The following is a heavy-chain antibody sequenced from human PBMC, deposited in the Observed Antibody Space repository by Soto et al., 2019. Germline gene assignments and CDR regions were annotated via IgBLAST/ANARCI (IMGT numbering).Heavy chain of an antibody. CDR1: GHSISSGNHY. V-gene: IGHV4-30-4*01. CDR3: ARTDYGTAYFDP. D-gene: IGHD3-10*01. Sequence: PSETLSLTCTVSGHSISSGNHYWSWIRQPPGKGLEWIGYIFYSGTAYYNPSLKSRLTISVDTSKNQFSLKLSSVTAADTAVYYCARTDYGTAYFDPWGQGSLVTVSS. J-gene: IGHJ5*02. CDR2: IFYSGTA.